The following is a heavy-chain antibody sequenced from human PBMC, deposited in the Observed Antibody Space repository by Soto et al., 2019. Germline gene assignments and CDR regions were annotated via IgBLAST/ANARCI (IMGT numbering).Heavy chain of an antibody. CDR2: FSSSSSYI. J-gene: IGHJ6*02. CDR3: ARVGLATIILYGMDV. V-gene: IGHV3-21*01. D-gene: IGHD5-12*01. Sequence: GGSLRLSCAASGFTFSSYSMNWVRQAPGKGLEWVSSFSSSSSYIYYADSVKGRFTISRDNAKNSLYLQMNSLRAEDTAVYYCARVGLATIILYGMDVWGQGTTVTVS. CDR1: GFTFSSYS.